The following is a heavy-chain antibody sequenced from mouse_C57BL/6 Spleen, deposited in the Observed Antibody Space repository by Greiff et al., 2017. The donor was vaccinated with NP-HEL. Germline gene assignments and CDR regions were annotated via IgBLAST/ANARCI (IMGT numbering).Heavy chain of an antibody. Sequence: GMLVESGGGLVKPGGSLKLSCAASGFTFSSYAMSWVRQTPEKRLEWVATISDGGSYTYYPDNVKGRFTISRDNAKNNLYLQMSHLKSEDTAMYYCAREGYYGSSYVAWFAYWGQGTLVTVSA. V-gene: IGHV5-4*03. J-gene: IGHJ3*01. CDR1: GFTFSSYA. CDR2: ISDGGSYT. D-gene: IGHD1-1*01. CDR3: AREGYYGSSYVAWFAY.